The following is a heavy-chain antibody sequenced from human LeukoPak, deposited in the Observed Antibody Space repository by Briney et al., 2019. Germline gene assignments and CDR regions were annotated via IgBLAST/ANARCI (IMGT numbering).Heavy chain of an antibody. V-gene: IGHV1-24*01. Sequence: ASVKVSCKVSGYTLTELSMHWVRQAPGKGLEWMGGFDPEDGETIYAQKFQGRVTMTEDTSTDTAYMELSSLRSEDTAVYYCATGAGYRTLYGDYAPGDFDYWGQGTLVTVSS. D-gene: IGHD4-17*01. CDR3: ATGAGYRTLYGDYAPGDFDY. CDR2: FDPEDGET. J-gene: IGHJ4*02. CDR1: GYTLTELS.